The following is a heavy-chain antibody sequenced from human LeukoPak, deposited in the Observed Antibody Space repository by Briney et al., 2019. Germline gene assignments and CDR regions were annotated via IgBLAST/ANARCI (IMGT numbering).Heavy chain of an antibody. Sequence: GGSLRLSCAASGFTFSSYEMNWVRQAPGKGLEWASYISSSGSTIYYADSVKGRFTISRDNAKNPLYLQMNSLRAEDTAVYYCARDTPETIVGATYWGQGTLVTVSS. CDR3: ARDTPETIVGATY. CDR2: ISSSGSTI. V-gene: IGHV3-48*03. CDR1: GFTFSSYE. J-gene: IGHJ4*02. D-gene: IGHD1-26*01.